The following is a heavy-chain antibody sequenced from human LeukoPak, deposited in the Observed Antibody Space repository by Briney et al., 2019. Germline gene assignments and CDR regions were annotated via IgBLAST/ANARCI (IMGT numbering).Heavy chain of an antibody. J-gene: IGHJ4*02. CDR2: ISYDSAIK. CDR1: GFTLSTDS. Sequence: GGSLRLSCAASGFTLSTDSMNWVRQSPGKELEWISYISYDSAIKYYADSVRGRFTISRDNAKNSLSLQMHSLRAEDTAVYYCVRDNPRCCGVVPVNIDDFWGQGTLVTVSS. V-gene: IGHV3-48*01. D-gene: IGHD2-15*01. CDR3: VRDNPRCCGVVPVNIDDF.